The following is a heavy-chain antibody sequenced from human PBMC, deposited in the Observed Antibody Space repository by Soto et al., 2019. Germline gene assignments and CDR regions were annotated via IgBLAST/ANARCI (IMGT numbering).Heavy chain of an antibody. V-gene: IGHV3-30-3*01. CDR2: IAHDGSNK. CDR3: ARDVSDYFDY. J-gene: IGHJ4*02. CDR1: GFTFSTYA. D-gene: IGHD1-26*01. Sequence: QVQLVESGGGVVQPGRSLRLSCAASGFTFSTYAMHWVRPAPGRGLEWVAFIAHDGSNKYYADSVKGRFTISRDNSKNTLYLQMNSLRADDTAVYYCARDVSDYFDYWGQGTLVTVSS.